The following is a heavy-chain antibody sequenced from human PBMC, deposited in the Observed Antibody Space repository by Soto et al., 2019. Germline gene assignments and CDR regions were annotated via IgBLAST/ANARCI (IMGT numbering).Heavy chain of an antibody. V-gene: IGHV1-69*12. Sequence: QVQLVQSGAEVKKPGSSVKVSCKASGGTFSSYAISWVRQAPGQGLEWMGGIIPIFGTANYAQKFQGRVTITADESTSTAYMELSRLRSEDTAVYYCARAALRYFDWLSARRNYYGMDVWGQGTTVTVSS. CDR1: GGTFSSYA. CDR3: ARAALRYFDWLSARRNYYGMDV. CDR2: IIPIFGTA. J-gene: IGHJ6*02. D-gene: IGHD3-9*01.